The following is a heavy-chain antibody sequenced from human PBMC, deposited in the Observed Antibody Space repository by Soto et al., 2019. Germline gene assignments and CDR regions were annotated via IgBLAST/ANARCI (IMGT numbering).Heavy chain of an antibody. V-gene: IGHV3-21*01. J-gene: IGHJ3*02. CDR3: ARLRSGAFDI. Sequence: GGSLRLSCTASGFTFSSYSMNWVRQAPGKGLEWVSYISGSSSYIYYADSVRGRFTISRDNTKNSLYVQMNSLRAEDTAVYYCARLRSGAFDIWGQGTMVTVSS. CDR1: GFTFSSYS. CDR2: ISGSSSYI. D-gene: IGHD3-16*01.